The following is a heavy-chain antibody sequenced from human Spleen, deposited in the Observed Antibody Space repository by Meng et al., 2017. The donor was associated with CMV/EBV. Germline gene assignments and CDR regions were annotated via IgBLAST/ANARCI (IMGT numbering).Heavy chain of an antibody. CDR1: GGSINRSSYY. D-gene: IGHD3-3*01. CDR2: ISYSGAT. Sequence: SETLSLTCTVSGGSINRSSYYWGWIRQPPGKGLEWVGSISYSGATYYNPSLRSRVAISLDTAKNQFSLKLRSVTAADTAVYYCARVYYDFWSGSYLYYGFDVWGQGTTVTVSS. J-gene: IGHJ6*02. V-gene: IGHV4-39*07. CDR3: ARVYYDFWSGSYLYYGFDV.